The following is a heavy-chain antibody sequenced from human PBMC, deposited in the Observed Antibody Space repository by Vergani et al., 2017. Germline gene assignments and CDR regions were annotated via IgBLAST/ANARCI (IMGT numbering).Heavy chain of an antibody. V-gene: IGHV4-38-2*02. CDR2: IYHTGSA. Sequence: QLQLQESGPGLVKPSETLSLTCTVSGGSITSGYYWGWIRQPPGRGLEWIGSIYHTGSAYYNPSLKSRVTVSVDTSMNQVSLKLNSVTAADTAVYYCAVRPRVNLVGGEIVTKRTFDYWSQGSLVTVSS. D-gene: IGHD3-10*01. J-gene: IGHJ4*02. CDR3: AVRPRVNLVGGEIVTKRTFDY. CDR1: GGSITSGYY.